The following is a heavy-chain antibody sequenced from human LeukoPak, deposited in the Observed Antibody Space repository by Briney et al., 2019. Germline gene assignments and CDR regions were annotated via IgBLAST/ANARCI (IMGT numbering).Heavy chain of an antibody. CDR1: GGSISSYY. J-gene: IGHJ6*02. V-gene: IGHV4-59*01. Sequence: SETQSLTCSVSGGSISSYYWSWIRQTPGKGPEWIGYIYYSGTTNYSPSLKSRVIISVDTSNNQFSLKLSSVTAADTAVYYCARHYGGYVSYGLDVWGQGTAVTVSS. CDR2: IYYSGTT. D-gene: IGHD4-17*01. CDR3: ARHYGGYVSYGLDV.